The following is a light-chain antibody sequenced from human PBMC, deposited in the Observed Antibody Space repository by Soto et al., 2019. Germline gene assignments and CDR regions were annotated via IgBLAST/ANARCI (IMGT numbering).Light chain of an antibody. CDR1: ESIGGW. CDR3: QQYNGHPWT. J-gene: IGKJ1*01. Sequence: DIQMTQSPSTLSASVGDRVTITCRASESIGGWLAWYQQTPGKAPKLLIYKASNLESGVPSRFSGSGSGTEFSLTISSLQPDDFEMYYCQQYNGHPWTFGQGTQVKIK. V-gene: IGKV1-5*03. CDR2: KAS.